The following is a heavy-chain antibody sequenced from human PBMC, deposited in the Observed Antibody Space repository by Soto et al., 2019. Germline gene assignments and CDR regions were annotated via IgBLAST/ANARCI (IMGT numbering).Heavy chain of an antibody. V-gene: IGHV3-30*18. J-gene: IGHJ3*02. CDR1: GFTFSSYG. CDR2: ISYDGSNK. D-gene: IGHD6-13*01. Sequence: LRLSCAASGFTFSSYGMHWVRQAPGKGLEWVAVISYDGSNKYYADSVKGRFTISRDNSKNTLYLQMNSLRAEDTAVYYCAKGSWIDAFDIWGQGAMVTVSS. CDR3: AKGSWIDAFDI.